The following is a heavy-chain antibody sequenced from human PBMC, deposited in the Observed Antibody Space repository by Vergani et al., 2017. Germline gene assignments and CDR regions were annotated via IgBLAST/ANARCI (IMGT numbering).Heavy chain of an antibody. CDR3: ARSQGDCSSTSCYSPPV. CDR1: GFMFSNYW. D-gene: IGHD2-2*02. CDR2: IKQDGSEK. V-gene: IGHV3-7*01. Sequence: EVQLVESGGGLVQPGGSLRLSCAASGFMFSNYWMNWVRQAPGKGLEWVANIKQDGSEKYYVDSVRGRFTISRDNAKNSLYLQMNSLRAEDTAVYYCARSQGDCSSTSCYSPPVWGQGTLVTVSS. J-gene: IGHJ4*02.